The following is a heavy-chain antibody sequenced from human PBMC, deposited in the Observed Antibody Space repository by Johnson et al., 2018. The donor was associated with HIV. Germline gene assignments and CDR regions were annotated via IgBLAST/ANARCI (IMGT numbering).Heavy chain of an antibody. CDR3: TRRSPYDAFDI. Sequence: VQLVESGGGVVQPGRSLRLSCAASGFTFSSYVMHWVRQAPGKGLESVSVVYSGGTTHYADSVKGRSTISRDNSKNTLYLQMNSLRAEDTAVYYCTRRSPYDAFDIWGQGTMVTVSS. V-gene: IGHV3-66*02. CDR2: VYSGGTT. J-gene: IGHJ3*02. CDR1: GFTFSSYV.